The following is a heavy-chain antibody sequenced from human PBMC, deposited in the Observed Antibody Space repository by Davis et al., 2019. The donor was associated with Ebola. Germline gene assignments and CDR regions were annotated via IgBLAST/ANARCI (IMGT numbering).Heavy chain of an antibody. D-gene: IGHD6-13*01. CDR1: GFTFTSSA. J-gene: IGHJ6*02. V-gene: IGHV3-64*02. CDR3: ARNSSSSWFPNYYGMDV. Sequence: GESLKISCAASGFTFTSSAMNWVRQAPGKGLEYVSTINSNGDSTSYADSVKGRFTVSRDNSKNTLYLQMGSLRTEDTAVYYCARNSSSSWFPNYYGMDVWGQGTTVTVSS. CDR2: INSNGDST.